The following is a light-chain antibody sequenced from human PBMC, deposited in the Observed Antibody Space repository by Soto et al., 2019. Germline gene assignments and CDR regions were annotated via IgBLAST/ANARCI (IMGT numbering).Light chain of an antibody. CDR2: DAS. Sequence: EIVLTQSPATLSLSPGERATLSCRAGQSVSSYLAWHQQKPGQAPRLLIYDASNRATGIPARFSGSGSGTDFTLTISSLEPEDFAVYYCQQRSNWPWTFGQGTKVDI. CDR3: QQRSNWPWT. V-gene: IGKV3-11*01. CDR1: QSVSSY. J-gene: IGKJ1*01.